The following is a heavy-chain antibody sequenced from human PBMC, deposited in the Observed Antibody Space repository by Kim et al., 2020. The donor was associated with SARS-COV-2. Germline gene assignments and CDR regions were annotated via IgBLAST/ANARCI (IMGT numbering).Heavy chain of an antibody. Sequence: GGSLRLSCAASGFTFSDYSMTWVRQAPGKGLEWVSYISFSGDTIWQPDSVKGRFTISRDNAKNSLYLQINSLRDEDTAVYYCARDSGTYYGRAFLWGHGT. CDR2: ISFSGDTI. D-gene: IGHD1-26*01. CDR3: ARDSGTYYGRAFL. V-gene: IGHV3-48*02. J-gene: IGHJ3*01. CDR1: GFTFSDYS.